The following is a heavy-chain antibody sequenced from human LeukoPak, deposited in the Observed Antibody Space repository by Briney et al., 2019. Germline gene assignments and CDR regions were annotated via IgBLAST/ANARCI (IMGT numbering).Heavy chain of an antibody. CDR1: GFTFSSYA. CDR3: ASAGYYYGSGRSFDY. Sequence: GGSLRLSCAASGFTFSSYAMHWVRQAPGKGLEWVAVISYDGSNKYYADSVKGRFTTSRDNSKNTLYLQMNSLRAEDTAVYYCASAGYYYGSGRSFDYWGQGTLVTVSS. J-gene: IGHJ4*02. CDR2: ISYDGSNK. V-gene: IGHV3-30-3*01. D-gene: IGHD3-10*01.